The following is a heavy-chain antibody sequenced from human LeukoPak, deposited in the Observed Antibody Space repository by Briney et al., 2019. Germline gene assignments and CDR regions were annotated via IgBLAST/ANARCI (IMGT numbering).Heavy chain of an antibody. CDR3: AREAAHYYGSGSYPY. J-gene: IGHJ4*02. V-gene: IGHV1-2*02. D-gene: IGHD3-10*01. CDR2: INPNSGGT. CDR1: GYTFTGYY. Sequence: ASVKVSCKASGYTFTGYYMHWVRQAPGQGLEWMGWINPNSGGTNYAQKFQGRVTMTRDTSTSTVYMELSSLRSEDTAVYYCAREAAHYYGSGSYPYWGQGTLVTVSS.